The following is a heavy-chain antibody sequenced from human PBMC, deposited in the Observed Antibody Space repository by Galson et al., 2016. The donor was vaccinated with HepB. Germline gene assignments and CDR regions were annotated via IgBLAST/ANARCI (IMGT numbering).Heavy chain of an antibody. Sequence: CAISGDSVSSNSAAWNWFRQSPSRGLEWLGRTYYRSKWYNEYAVSVKSRITINPDTSNNQFSLQLNSVTPDDTAVYYCARGNPWGAFITPWGQGTLVTVSA. V-gene: IGHV6-1*01. CDR2: TYYRSKWYN. CDR3: ARGNPWGAFITP. J-gene: IGHJ5*02. D-gene: IGHD3-16*01. CDR1: GDSVSSNSAA.